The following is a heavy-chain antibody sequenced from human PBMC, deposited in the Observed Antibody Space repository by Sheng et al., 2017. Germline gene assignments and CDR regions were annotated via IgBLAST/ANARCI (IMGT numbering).Heavy chain of an antibody. CDR2: IQKDGSEK. CDR1: GFTFSNHW. Sequence: EVQLVESGGDLVQAGGPVRLACVASGFTFSNHWMNWVRQAPGKGLEWVAAIQKDGSEKYYVDSVKGRFTISRDNGKNSVYLQMNSLRVEDTAVYFCAKDGGYSFDYWGQGNPGPRLF. CDR3: AKDGGYSFDY. J-gene: IGHJ4*02. V-gene: IGHV3-7*04. D-gene: IGHD2-15*01.